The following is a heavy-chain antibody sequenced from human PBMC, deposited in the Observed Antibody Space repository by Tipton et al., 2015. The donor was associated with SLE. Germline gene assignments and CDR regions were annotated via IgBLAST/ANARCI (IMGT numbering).Heavy chain of an antibody. D-gene: IGHD5-12*01. CDR2: ISTYNGNT. CDR3: AREVDSGGSYYYYGRAV. Sequence: QSGAEVKKPGASVKVSCKASGYTFTSYGISWVRQAPGQGLEWMGWISTYNGNTHYAQNLQGRVTMTTYTSTSTAYMELRSLRSDDTAGYYCAREVDSGGSYYYYGRAVWGQGPTVTISS. J-gene: IGHJ6*02. CDR1: GYTFTSYG. V-gene: IGHV1-18*01.